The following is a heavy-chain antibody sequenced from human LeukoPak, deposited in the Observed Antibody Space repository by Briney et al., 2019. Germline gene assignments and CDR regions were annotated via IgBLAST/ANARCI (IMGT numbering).Heavy chain of an antibody. CDR1: GFTFSSYA. CDR3: ARETALQKRRYFDY. J-gene: IGHJ4*02. Sequence: QPGGSLRLSCAASGFTFSSYAMSWVRQAPGKGLEWVAVIWYDGSNKYYADSVKGRFTISRDNSKNTLYLQMNSLRAEDTAVYYCARETALQKRRYFDYWGQGTLVTVSS. D-gene: IGHD4-11*01. V-gene: IGHV3-33*08. CDR2: IWYDGSNK.